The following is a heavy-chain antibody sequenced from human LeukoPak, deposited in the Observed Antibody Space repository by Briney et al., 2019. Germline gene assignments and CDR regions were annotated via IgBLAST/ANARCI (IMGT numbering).Heavy chain of an antibody. CDR3: ARDMFGYCSSTSCP. CDR2: IIPIFGTA. J-gene: IGHJ5*02. Sequence: SVKVSCKASGGTFSSYAISWVRQAPGQGLEWMGGIIPIFGTANYAQKFQGRVTITADESTSTAYMELSSLRSEDTAVYYCARDMFGYCSSTSCPWGQGTLVTVSS. D-gene: IGHD2-2*01. CDR1: GGTFSSYA. V-gene: IGHV1-69*13.